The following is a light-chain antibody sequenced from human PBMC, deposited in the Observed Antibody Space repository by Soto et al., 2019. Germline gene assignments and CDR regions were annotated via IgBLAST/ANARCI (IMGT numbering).Light chain of an antibody. CDR1: QSISSY. CDR2: AAS. CDR3: QKSYSTLWT. Sequence: DIQMTHSPSSLSASVLYIVTITCRSSQSISSYLNWYQQKPGKAPKLLIYAASSLQSGVPSRFSGSGSGTDFTLTISSLQPEDFATYYCQKSYSTLWTFGQGTKVDIK. J-gene: IGKJ1*01. V-gene: IGKV1-39*01.